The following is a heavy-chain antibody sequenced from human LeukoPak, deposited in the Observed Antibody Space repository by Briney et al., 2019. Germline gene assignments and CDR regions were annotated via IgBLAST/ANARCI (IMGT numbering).Heavy chain of an antibody. CDR1: GYTFTGYY. CDR2: INPNSGGT. D-gene: IGHD3-22*01. V-gene: IGHV1-2*02. Sequence: ASVKVSCKASGYTFTGYYMHWVRQAPGQGLEWMGWINPNSGGTNYAQKFQGRVTMTRDTSISTAYMELSRLRSDDTAVYYCARADYYDSSGLHGGWGQGILVTVSS. J-gene: IGHJ4*02. CDR3: ARADYYDSSGLHGG.